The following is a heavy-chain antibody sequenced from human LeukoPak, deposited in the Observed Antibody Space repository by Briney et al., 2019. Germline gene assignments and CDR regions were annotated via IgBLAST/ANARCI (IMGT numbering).Heavy chain of an antibody. CDR3: ARLQGGSGWYYFDY. CDR2: ISSSYI. J-gene: IGHJ4*02. D-gene: IGHD6-19*01. Sequence: GGSLRLSCAASGFTFSSYAMHWVRQAPGKGLEWVSSISSSYIYYADSLKGRFTISRDNAKYSLYLQMNSLRAEDTAVYYCARLQGGSGWYYFDYWGQGSLVTVSS. V-gene: IGHV3-21*01. CDR1: GFTFSSYA.